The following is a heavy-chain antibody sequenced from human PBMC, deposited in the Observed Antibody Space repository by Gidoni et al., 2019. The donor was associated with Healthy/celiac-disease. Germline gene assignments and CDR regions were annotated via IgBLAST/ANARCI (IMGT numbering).Heavy chain of an antibody. CDR1: GGSFSGYY. J-gene: IGHJ6*02. CDR3: ARWTKRNAAARWGVYYYYYGMDV. D-gene: IGHD6-6*01. V-gene: IGHV4-34*01. Sequence: QVQLQQWGAGLLKPSETLSLTCAVYGGSFSGYYWSWIRQPPGKGLEWIGEINHSGSTNYNPSLKSRVTISVDTSKNQFSRKLSSVTAADTAVYYCARWTKRNAAARWGVYYYYYGMDVWGQGTTVTVSS. CDR2: INHSGST.